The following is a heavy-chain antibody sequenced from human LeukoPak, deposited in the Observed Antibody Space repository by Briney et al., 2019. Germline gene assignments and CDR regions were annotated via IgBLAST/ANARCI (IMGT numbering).Heavy chain of an antibody. D-gene: IGHD1-26*01. CDR1: GFTFSSYA. V-gene: IGHV3-30*07. CDR3: ARYSGSSGDYFDY. Sequence: GGSLRLSCAASGFTFSSYAMHWVRQAPGKGLEWVAVISYDGSNKYYADSVKGRFTISRDNSKNTLYLQMNSLRAEDTAVYYCARYSGSSGDYFDYWGQGTLVTVSS. J-gene: IGHJ4*02. CDR2: ISYDGSNK.